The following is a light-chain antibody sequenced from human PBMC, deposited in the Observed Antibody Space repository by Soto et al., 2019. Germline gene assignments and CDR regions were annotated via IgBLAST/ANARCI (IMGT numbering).Light chain of an antibody. J-gene: IGKJ4*01. V-gene: IGKV1-33*01. CDR1: QASSNY. CDR2: DVS. CDR3: QQFDNLPLT. Sequence: DIQMTQSPSSLSASVGDRVTITCQASQASSNYLNWYQQKPGKAPKILIYDVSVLEAGVPSRFSGGGSGTHFTLTISSLQAEDAATYYCQQFDNLPLTFAGGTKVEIK.